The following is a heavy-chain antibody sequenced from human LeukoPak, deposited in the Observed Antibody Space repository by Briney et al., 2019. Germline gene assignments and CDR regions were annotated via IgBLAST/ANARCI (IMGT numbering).Heavy chain of an antibody. J-gene: IGHJ6*03. Sequence: KPSETLSLTCTVSGGSISSYYWSWIRQPPGKGLEWIGYIYTSGSTNYNPSLKSRVTISVDTSKNQFSLKLSSVTAADTAVYYCARQNYDFWSGHPPGYYYYYMDVWGKGTTVTVSS. CDR2: IYTSGST. V-gene: IGHV4-4*09. D-gene: IGHD3-3*01. CDR1: GGSISSYY. CDR3: ARQNYDFWSGHPPGYYYYYMDV.